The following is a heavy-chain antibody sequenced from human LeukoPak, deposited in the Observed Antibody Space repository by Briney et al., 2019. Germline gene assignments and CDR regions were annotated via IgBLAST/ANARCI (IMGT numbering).Heavy chain of an antibody. CDR2: FHYSGST. CDR3: ARGQWLVNAFDI. CDR1: GYSISSAYY. Sequence: SETLSLTCTVSGYSISSAYYWGWIRQPPGKGLEWIGSFHYSGSTYYNPSLKSRVTISVDTSKNQFSLKLTSVTAADTAVYYCARGQWLVNAFDIWGQGTMVTVSS. J-gene: IGHJ3*02. D-gene: IGHD6-19*01. V-gene: IGHV4-38-2*02.